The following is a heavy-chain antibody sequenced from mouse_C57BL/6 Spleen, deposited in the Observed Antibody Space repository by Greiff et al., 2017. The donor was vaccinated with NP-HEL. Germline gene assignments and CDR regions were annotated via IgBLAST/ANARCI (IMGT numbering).Heavy chain of an antibody. CDR2: IYPSDSET. Sequence: QVHVKQPGAELVRPGSSVKLSCKASGYTFTSYWMDWVKQRPGQGLEWIGNIYPSDSETHYNQKFKDKATLTVDKSSSTAYMQLSSLTSEDSAVYYCAREVTTGFDYWGQGTTLTVSS. CDR1: GYTFTSYW. V-gene: IGHV1-61*01. D-gene: IGHD2-2*01. J-gene: IGHJ2*01. CDR3: AREVTTGFDY.